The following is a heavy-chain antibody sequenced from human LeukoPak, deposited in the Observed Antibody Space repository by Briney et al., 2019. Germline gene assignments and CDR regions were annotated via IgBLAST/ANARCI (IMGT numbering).Heavy chain of an antibody. D-gene: IGHD3-10*01. V-gene: IGHV3-11*01. CDR1: GFTLSNYH. Sequence: GGSLRLSCAASGFTLSNYHMAWIRQAPGKGLECISYSTGSASTIYYAGSVEGRFTISRDDARNSLYLQMNSLRVEDTAVYFCARAENYYASGGKRGYFDSWGQGTLVTVSS. J-gene: IGHJ4*02. CDR3: ARAENYYASGGKRGYFDS. CDR2: STGSASTI.